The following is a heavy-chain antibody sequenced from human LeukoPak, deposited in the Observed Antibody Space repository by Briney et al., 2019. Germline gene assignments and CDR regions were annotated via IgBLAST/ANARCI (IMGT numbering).Heavy chain of an antibody. Sequence: SETLSLTCTVSVGSITSSDWGWIRQSPGKGLEWIGYFYYTGRSNYNPSLKSRVTMAVDTSKNQFSLKLSSVTAADTAVCYCARASGYFPRLYFDYWGRGTPVTVSS. V-gene: IGHV4-59*08. J-gene: IGHJ4*02. CDR2: FYYTGRS. D-gene: IGHD3-3*01. CDR1: VGSITSSD. CDR3: ARASGYFPRLYFDY.